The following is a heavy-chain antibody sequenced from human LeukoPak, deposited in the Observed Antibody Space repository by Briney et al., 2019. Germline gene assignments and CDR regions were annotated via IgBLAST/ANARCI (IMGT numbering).Heavy chain of an antibody. D-gene: IGHD2-15*01. CDR1: GGSISSGGYS. CDR2: IYHSGST. CDR3: ARASHYCSGGSCLPSDFDY. V-gene: IGHV4-30-2*01. Sequence: SQTLSLTCAVSGGSISSGGYSWSWIRQPPGKGLEWIGYIYHSGSTYYNPSLKSRVTISVDRSKNKFSLKLSSVTAADTAVYYCARASHYCSGGSCLPSDFDYWGQGTLVTVSS. J-gene: IGHJ4*02.